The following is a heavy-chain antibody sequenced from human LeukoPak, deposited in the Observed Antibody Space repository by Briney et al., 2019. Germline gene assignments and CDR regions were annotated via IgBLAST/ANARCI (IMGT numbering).Heavy chain of an antibody. Sequence: GGSLRLSCAASGFTVSSNYMSWVRQAPGKGLEWVSVIYSGGSTYYADSVKGRFTISRDNSKNTLYLQMNSLRAEDTAVYYCARGSPGPNWFDPWGQGTLVTVSS. V-gene: IGHV3-66*01. J-gene: IGHJ5*02. CDR3: ARGSPGPNWFDP. CDR2: IYSGGST. D-gene: IGHD1-26*01. CDR1: GFTVSSNY.